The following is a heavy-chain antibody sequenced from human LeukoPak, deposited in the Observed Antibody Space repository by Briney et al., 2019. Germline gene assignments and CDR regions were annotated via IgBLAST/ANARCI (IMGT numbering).Heavy chain of an antibody. CDR2: ISAYNGNT. Sequence: ASVRVSCKASGYIFTSYGITWVRQAPGQGLEWMGWISAYNGNTNYAQKLQGRVTMTTDTSTSTAYMELRSLRSDDTAVYYCARVLSQLGPFDYWGQGTLVTVSS. V-gene: IGHV1-18*01. J-gene: IGHJ4*02. D-gene: IGHD1-1*01. CDR3: ARVLSQLGPFDY. CDR1: GYIFTSYG.